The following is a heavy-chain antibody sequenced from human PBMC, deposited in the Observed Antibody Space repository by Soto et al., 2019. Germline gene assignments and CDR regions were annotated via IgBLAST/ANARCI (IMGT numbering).Heavy chain of an antibody. Sequence: QVQLVQSGAEVKKPGASVKISCKASGYTFTSYALHWVRQAPGQGLEWMGWINAANGVTKYSPKFQDRVTFTRDTSATTGYMELSSLRSEDTAVYYCARDSESQRWGQGSLVTVSS. CDR3: ARDSESQR. V-gene: IGHV1-3*01. J-gene: IGHJ4*02. CDR1: GYTFTSYA. CDR2: INAANGVT.